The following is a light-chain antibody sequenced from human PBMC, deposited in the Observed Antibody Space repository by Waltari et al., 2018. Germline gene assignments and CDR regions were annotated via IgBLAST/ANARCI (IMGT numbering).Light chain of an antibody. CDR1: SSDVGGYTH. J-gene: IGLJ2*01. CDR2: EVS. CDR3: SSYAGSNNVV. V-gene: IGLV2-8*01. Sequence: QSALTQPPSASGSPGQSVTIACPGPSSDVGGYTHVSWYQQHPGQAPKLRIYEVSKRPSGVPDRFSGSKSGNTASLTVSGLQAEDEADYYCSSYAGSNNVVFGGGTKLTVL.